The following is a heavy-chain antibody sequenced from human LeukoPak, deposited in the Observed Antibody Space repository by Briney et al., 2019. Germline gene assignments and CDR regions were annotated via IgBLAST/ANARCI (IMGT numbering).Heavy chain of an antibody. Sequence: PKASVKVSCKASGCTFSSYAISWVRQAPGQGLEWMGWINPSSGDTNYAQKFQGRVTMTRDTSISTAYMELSRLRSDDTAVYYCARHTYYDFWSGYNYAFDIWGQGTMVTVSS. CDR2: INPSSGDT. V-gene: IGHV1-2*02. CDR1: GCTFSSYA. D-gene: IGHD3-3*01. CDR3: ARHTYYDFWSGYNYAFDI. J-gene: IGHJ3*02.